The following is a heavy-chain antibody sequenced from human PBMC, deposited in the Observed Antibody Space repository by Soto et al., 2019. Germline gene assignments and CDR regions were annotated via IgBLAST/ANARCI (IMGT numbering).Heavy chain of an antibody. Sequence: ASETLSLTCTVSGGSISSYYWSWIRQPPGKGLEWIGYIYYSGSTNYNPSLKSRVTISVGTSKNQFSLKLTSVTAADTAVYYCARDKITGLFDFSSQGTLVTVSS. V-gene: IGHV4-59*12. CDR1: GGSISSYY. CDR2: IYYSGST. CDR3: ARDKITGLFDF. J-gene: IGHJ4*02. D-gene: IGHD2-8*02.